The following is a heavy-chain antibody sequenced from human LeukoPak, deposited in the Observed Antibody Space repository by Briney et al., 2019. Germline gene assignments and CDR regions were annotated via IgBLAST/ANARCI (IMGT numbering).Heavy chain of an antibody. D-gene: IGHD5-24*01. CDR3: ATGRDGYNSEYFQH. Sequence: EVSVKVSCKASGYTFTRYLMHWVRQAPGQGLEWMGIINPSGGSTNYPQKFQGRVTMTRDTSTSTVYMELSSLRSEDTAVYFCATGRDGYNSEYFQHWGQGTLVTVSS. CDR1: GYTFTRYL. CDR2: INPSGGST. V-gene: IGHV1-46*01. J-gene: IGHJ1*01.